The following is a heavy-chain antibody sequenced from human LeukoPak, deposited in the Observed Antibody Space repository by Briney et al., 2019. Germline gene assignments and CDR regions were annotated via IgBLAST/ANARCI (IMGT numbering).Heavy chain of an antibody. Sequence: SETLSLTCTVSGGSISSYYWSWIRQPPGKGLEWIGYIYYSGSTNYNPSLTSRVTISVDTSKNQFSLKLISVTAADTAVSYCAGGGHYGSGGGNFDYWGQGTLVTVSS. CDR3: AGGGHYGSGGGNFDY. V-gene: IGHV4-59*01. CDR1: GGSISSYY. J-gene: IGHJ4*02. D-gene: IGHD3-10*01. CDR2: IYYSGST.